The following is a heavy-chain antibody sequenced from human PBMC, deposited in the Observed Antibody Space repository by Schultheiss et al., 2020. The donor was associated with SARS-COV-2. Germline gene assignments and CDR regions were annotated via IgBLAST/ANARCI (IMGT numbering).Heavy chain of an antibody. CDR3: ARGVYGDYFDY. D-gene: IGHD4-17*01. V-gene: IGHV3-21*01. Sequence: GALKISCAASGFSFRSYTMNWVRQAPGKGLEFVASIRSSGRDIYYADSMQGRFTVSRDNANNSLYLQMHSLRVEDTAVYYCARGVYGDYFDYWGQGTLVTVSS. CDR2: IRSSGRDI. J-gene: IGHJ4*02. CDR1: GFSFRSYT.